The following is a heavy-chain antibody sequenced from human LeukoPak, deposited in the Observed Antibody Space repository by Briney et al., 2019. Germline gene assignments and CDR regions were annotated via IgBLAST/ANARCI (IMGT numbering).Heavy chain of an antibody. V-gene: IGHV1-2*02. J-gene: IGHJ4*02. CDR2: INPNSGGT. CDR1: GYTFTGYY. D-gene: IGHD3-10*01. CDR3: ARWTRGVAYFDY. Sequence: ASVKVSCEASGYTFTGYYMHWVRQAPGQGLEWMGWINPNSGGTNYAQKFQGRVTMTRDTSISTAYMELSRLRSDDTAVYYCARWTRGVAYFDYWGQGTLVTVSS.